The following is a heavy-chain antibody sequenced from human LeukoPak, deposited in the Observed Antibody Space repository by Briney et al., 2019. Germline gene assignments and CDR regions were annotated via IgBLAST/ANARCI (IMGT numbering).Heavy chain of an antibody. V-gene: IGHV3-30-3*01. CDR3: TRGAGYYNTDSLDY. CDR2: ISYDGSNK. CDR1: GFTFSSYA. Sequence: PGRSLRLSCAASGFTFSSYAMHWVRQAPGKGLEWVAVISYDGSNKYYADSVKGRFTISRDNAKSTLYLQMSSLRVEDTAVYYCTRGAGYYNTDSLDYWGQGTLVTVSS. D-gene: IGHD3-10*01. J-gene: IGHJ4*02.